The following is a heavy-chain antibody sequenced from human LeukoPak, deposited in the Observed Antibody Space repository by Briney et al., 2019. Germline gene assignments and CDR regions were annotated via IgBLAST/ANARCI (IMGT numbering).Heavy chain of an antibody. Sequence: SQTLSLPCTVSGGSISSGDYYWSWIRQPPGKGLEWIGYIYYSGSTYYNPSLKSRVTISVDTSKNQFSLKLSSVTAADTAVYYCARRKYYYDSSGPWNWFDPWGQGTLVTVSS. CDR1: GGSISSGDYY. CDR3: ARRKYYYDSSGPWNWFDP. J-gene: IGHJ5*02. D-gene: IGHD3-22*01. CDR2: IYYSGST. V-gene: IGHV4-30-4*08.